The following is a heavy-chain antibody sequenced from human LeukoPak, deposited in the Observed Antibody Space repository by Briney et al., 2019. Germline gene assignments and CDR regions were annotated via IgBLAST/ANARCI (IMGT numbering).Heavy chain of an antibody. D-gene: IGHD2-15*01. CDR1: GYTFTGYY. V-gene: IGHV1-2*02. CDR2: INPNSGGT. CDR3: ARPHCSGGSCPNWFDP. J-gene: IGHJ5*02. Sequence: ASVKVSCKASGYTFTGYYMHWVRQAPGQGLEWTGWINPNSGGTNYAQKFQGRVTMTRDTSISTAYMELSRLRSDDTAVYYCARPHCSGGSCPNWFDPWGQGTLVTVSS.